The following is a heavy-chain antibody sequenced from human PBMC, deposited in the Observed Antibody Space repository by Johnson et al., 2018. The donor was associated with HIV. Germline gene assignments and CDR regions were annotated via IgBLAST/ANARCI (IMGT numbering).Heavy chain of an antibody. V-gene: IGHV3-9*01. J-gene: IGHJ3*02. Sequence: VQLVESGGGLVQPGRSLRLPCSASGFTFDDYAMHWVRQAPGKGLEWVSGISWNSGSIGYADSVKGRFTISRDGSKNTLFLQMNSLRAEDTAVYYCARDVKVCAFDIWGQGTMVTVSS. CDR3: ARDVKVCAFDI. D-gene: IGHD3-16*01. CDR1: GFTFDDYA. CDR2: ISWNSGSI.